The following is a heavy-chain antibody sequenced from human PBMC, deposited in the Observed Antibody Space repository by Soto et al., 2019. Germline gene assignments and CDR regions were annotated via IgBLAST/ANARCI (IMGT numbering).Heavy chain of an antibody. D-gene: IGHD6-13*01. Sequence: QVQLVQSGAEVKKPGASVKVPCKASGYTFTSYGITWVRQAPGQGLEWMGWINPYNGNTNYAQKLQGRVTMTTYTSTSTAYMELRSLRSDDTAVYYCARTDSRPQDFDYWGQGTLVSVSS. CDR1: GYTFTSYG. J-gene: IGHJ4*02. CDR3: ARTDSRPQDFDY. CDR2: INPYNGNT. V-gene: IGHV1-18*01.